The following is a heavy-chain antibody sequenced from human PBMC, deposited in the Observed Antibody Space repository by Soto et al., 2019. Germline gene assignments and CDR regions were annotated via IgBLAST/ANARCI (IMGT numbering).Heavy chain of an antibody. V-gene: IGHV1-2*02. D-gene: IGHD6-6*01. CDR1: GYTFTAFY. Sequence: QVQLVQSGPEVKVPGASVGVSCKASGYTFTAFYIHWVRQAPGRGLEWLGFVSPNNGRTIYAQKFQGRVTFARTTSTNTAYMELSRLTSDDTAIYYCARVEGSASSTGDWGQGTLVTVSS. CDR3: ARVEGSASSTGD. CDR2: VSPNNGRT. J-gene: IGHJ4*02.